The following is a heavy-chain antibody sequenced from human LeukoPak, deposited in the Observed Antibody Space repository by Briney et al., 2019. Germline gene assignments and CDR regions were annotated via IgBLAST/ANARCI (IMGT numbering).Heavy chain of an antibody. CDR1: GFIFNGYN. V-gene: IGHV3-48*01. CDR2: ISSSSSTI. Sequence: GGSLRLSCATSGFIFNGYNMNWVRQAPGKGLEWLSHISSSSSTIKYADSVKGRFTISRDNAKNSVYLQMHSLTVEDTAVYYCAREWGVWGKGTTVTVSS. CDR3: AREWGV. D-gene: IGHD1-26*01. J-gene: IGHJ6*04.